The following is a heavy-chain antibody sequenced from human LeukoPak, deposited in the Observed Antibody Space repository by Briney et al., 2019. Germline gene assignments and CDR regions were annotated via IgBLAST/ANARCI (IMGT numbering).Heavy chain of an antibody. CDR1: GFTFDDYA. CDR3: AKDYRSSIAARLGY. D-gene: IGHD6-6*01. J-gene: IGHJ4*02. CDR2: ISWNSGSI. V-gene: IGHV3-9*01. Sequence: PGRSLRLSCAASGFTFDDYAMHWVRQAPGKGLEWVSGISWNSGSIGYADSVKSRFTISRDNAKNSLYLQMNSLRAEDTALYYCAKDYRSSIAARLGYWGQGTLVTVSS.